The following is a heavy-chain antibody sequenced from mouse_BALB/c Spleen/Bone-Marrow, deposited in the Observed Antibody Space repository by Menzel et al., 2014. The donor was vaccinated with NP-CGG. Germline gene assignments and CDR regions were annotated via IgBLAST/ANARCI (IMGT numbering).Heavy chain of an antibody. D-gene: IGHD2-3*01. V-gene: IGHV7-3*02. Sequence: DVQLQESGGGLVQPGGSLRLSCATSGVTFTDYYMSWVRQPPGKALEWLGFIRNKANGHTTEYSASVKGRFTISRDNSQSILYLQMNTLRAEDSATYYCARDINDGYYWYFDVWGAGTTVTVSS. CDR3: ARDINDGYYWYFDV. CDR2: IRNKANGHTT. CDR1: GVTFTDYY. J-gene: IGHJ1*01.